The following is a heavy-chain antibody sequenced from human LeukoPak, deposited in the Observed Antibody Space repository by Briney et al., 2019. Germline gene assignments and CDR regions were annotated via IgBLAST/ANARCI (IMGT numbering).Heavy chain of an antibody. J-gene: IGHJ5*01. V-gene: IGHV4-39*01. CDR3: ASTSSWYAGAWFDS. Sequence: SETLSLTCTVSGGSIRTADYHWAWVRQPPGEGLEWLGSMYFSGTPYFNPSLKSRVAVSIDTSKNQYSLKVSSVNASDAAVYFCASTSSWYAGAWFDSWGQGTLVTVSS. CDR2: MYFSGTP. D-gene: IGHD6-13*01. CDR1: GGSIRTADYH.